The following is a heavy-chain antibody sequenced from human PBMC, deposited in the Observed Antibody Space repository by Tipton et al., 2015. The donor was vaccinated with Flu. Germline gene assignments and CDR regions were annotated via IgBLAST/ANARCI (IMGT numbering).Heavy chain of an antibody. J-gene: IGHJ4*02. D-gene: IGHD3-22*01. Sequence: TLSLTCTVSGGSISSGDYYWSWIRQPPGKGLEWIGYIYYSGSTYYNPSLKSRVTISVDTSKNQFSLKLSSVTAADTAVYYCARDAGSGDSSGYSRNYFDYWGQGTLVSFSS. CDR1: GGSISSGDYY. V-gene: IGHV4-30-4*01. CDR2: IYYSGST. CDR3: ARDAGSGDSSGYSRNYFDY.